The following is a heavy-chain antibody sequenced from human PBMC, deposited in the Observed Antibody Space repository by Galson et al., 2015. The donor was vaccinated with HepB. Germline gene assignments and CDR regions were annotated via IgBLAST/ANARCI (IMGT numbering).Heavy chain of an antibody. Sequence: CAISGDSVSSNSAAWNWIRQSPSRGLEWLGRTYYRSKWYNDYAVSVKSRITINPDTSKNQFSLQLNSVTPEDTAVYYCARGKRRGDFWSGYYHDAFDIWGQGTMVTVSS. CDR2: TYYRSKWYN. CDR3: ARGKRRGDFWSGYYHDAFDI. CDR1: GDSVSSNSAA. D-gene: IGHD3-3*01. J-gene: IGHJ3*02. V-gene: IGHV6-1*01.